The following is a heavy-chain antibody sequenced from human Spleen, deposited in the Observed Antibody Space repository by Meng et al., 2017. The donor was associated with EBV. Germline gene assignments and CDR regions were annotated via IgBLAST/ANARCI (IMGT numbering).Heavy chain of an antibody. D-gene: IGHD3-16*01. V-gene: IGHV4-4*02. CDR3: AQRERWGLDP. CDR1: GGSISSSNW. Sequence: VVLQESGPGLVRPSGTLSLPCAVSGGSISSSNWWNWVRQAPGKGLEWIGEIYHSGSTSYNPSLESRVTISIDKSKNQVSLKLTSVTAADTAVYYCAQRERWGLDPWGQGTLVTVFS. CDR2: IYHSGST. J-gene: IGHJ5*02.